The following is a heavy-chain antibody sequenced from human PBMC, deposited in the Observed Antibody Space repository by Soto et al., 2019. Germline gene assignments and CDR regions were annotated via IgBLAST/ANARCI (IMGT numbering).Heavy chain of an antibody. V-gene: IGHV3-15*01. Sequence: GGSLRLSCAASGFTFSNAWMSWVRQAPGKGLEWVGRIKSKTDGGTTDYAAPVKGRFTISRDDSKNTLYLQMNSLKTEDTAVYYCTTDVNYYDSSGYYYPSHAFDIWGQGTMVIVSS. CDR2: IKSKTDGGTT. CDR3: TTDVNYYDSSGYYYPSHAFDI. J-gene: IGHJ3*02. D-gene: IGHD3-22*01. CDR1: GFTFSNAW.